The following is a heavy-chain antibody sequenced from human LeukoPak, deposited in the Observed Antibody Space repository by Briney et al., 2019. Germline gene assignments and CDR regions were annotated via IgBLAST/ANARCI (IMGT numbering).Heavy chain of an antibody. CDR1: GGSISSYY. J-gene: IGHJ4*02. V-gene: IGHV4-59*01. Sequence: SETLSLICTVSGGSISSYYWSWIRQPPGKGLEWIGYIYYSGSTNYNPTLKSRVTKSVDTSKNQFSLKLSSVNAADTAVYYCARWGYSSGWYYFDYWGQGTLVTVSS. CDR2: IYYSGST. CDR3: ARWGYSSGWYYFDY. D-gene: IGHD6-19*01.